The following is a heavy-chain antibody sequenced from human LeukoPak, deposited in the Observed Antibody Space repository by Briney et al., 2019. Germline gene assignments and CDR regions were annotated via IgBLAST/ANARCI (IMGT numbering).Heavy chain of an antibody. CDR1: GGSISSGSYY. D-gene: IGHD6-19*01. CDR2: IYTSGST. J-gene: IGHJ6*02. V-gene: IGHV4-61*02. CDR3: ARGGYRSGWSPIDYYYYYGMDV. Sequence: SQTLSLTCTVSGGSISSGSYYWSWIRQPAGKGVGWIGRIYTSGSTNYNPSLKSRVTISVDTSKNQFSLKLSSVTAADTAVYYCARGGYRSGWSPIDYYYYYGMDVWGQGTTVTVSS.